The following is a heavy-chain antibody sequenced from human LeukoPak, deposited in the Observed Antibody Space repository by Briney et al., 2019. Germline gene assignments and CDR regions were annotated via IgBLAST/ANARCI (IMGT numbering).Heavy chain of an antibody. J-gene: IGHJ4*02. CDR2: INPNSGGT. Sequence: ASVKVSCKASGYTFTSYGISWVRQAPGQGLEWMGWINPNSGGTNYAQKFQGWVTMTRDTSISTAYMELSRLRSDDTAVYYCARDVDDSSGYYSPGGYWGQGTLVTVSS. CDR1: GYTFTSYG. CDR3: ARDVDDSSGYYSPGGY. V-gene: IGHV1-2*04. D-gene: IGHD3-22*01.